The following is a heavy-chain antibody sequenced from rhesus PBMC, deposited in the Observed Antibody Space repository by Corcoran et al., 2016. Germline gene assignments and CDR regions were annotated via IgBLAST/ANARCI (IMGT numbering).Heavy chain of an antibody. Sequence: QVQLQESGPGLVKPSETLSLTCAVSVGSISDYYYWNWIRQPPGKGLEWIGNIYGNSTNTYYNPSIKSRVTMSKDTSKNQFFRKRSCVTAADTAVYYCAREWGIAAGWGGGLDAWGQGVVVTVSS. CDR2: IYGNSTNT. CDR1: VGSISDYYY. CDR3: AREWGIAAGWGGGLDA. D-gene: IGHD6-13*01. V-gene: IGHV4S9*01. J-gene: IGHJ6*01.